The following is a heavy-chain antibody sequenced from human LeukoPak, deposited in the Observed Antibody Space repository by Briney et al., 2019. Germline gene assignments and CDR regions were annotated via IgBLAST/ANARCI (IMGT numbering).Heavy chain of an antibody. Sequence: SETLSLTCAVSGGSISSGGYSWSWIRQPPGKGLEWIGYIYHSGSTYYNPSLKSRVTISVDRSKNQFSLRLSSVTAADTAVYYCARQAWVPTSPSAAFDIWGQGTMVTVSS. J-gene: IGHJ3*02. V-gene: IGHV4-30-2*01. CDR3: ARQAWVPTSPSAAFDI. CDR1: GGSISSGGYS. D-gene: IGHD2/OR15-2a*01. CDR2: IYHSGST.